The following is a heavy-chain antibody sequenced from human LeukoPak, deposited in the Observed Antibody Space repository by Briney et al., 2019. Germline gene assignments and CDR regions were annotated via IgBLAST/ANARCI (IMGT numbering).Heavy chain of an antibody. CDR3: ARSTGNYTFDY. D-gene: IGHD1-7*01. Sequence: GGSLRLSCAASGFTFSNYAMHWVRQPPGKGLEYVSSISGSGGTTYYAHSVKGRFTISRDNSKNTLYLQMGSLRTEDMAVYYCARSTGNYTFDYWSQGTLVTVSS. CDR2: ISGSGGTT. V-gene: IGHV3-64*01. CDR1: GFTFSNYA. J-gene: IGHJ4*02.